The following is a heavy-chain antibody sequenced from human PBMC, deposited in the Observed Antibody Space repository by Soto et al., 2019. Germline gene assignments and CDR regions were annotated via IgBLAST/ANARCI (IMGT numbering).Heavy chain of an antibody. CDR3: ARKNTYYYDSSGHMDV. Sequence: EVQLVESGGGLVQPGGSLRLSCAASGFTFSSYSMNWVRQAPGKGLEWVSYISSSSSTIYYADSVKGRFTISRDNAKNSLYLQMNSLRDEDTAVYYCARKNTYYYDSSGHMDVWGQGTTVTVSS. J-gene: IGHJ6*02. CDR1: GFTFSSYS. V-gene: IGHV3-48*02. D-gene: IGHD3-22*01. CDR2: ISSSSSTI.